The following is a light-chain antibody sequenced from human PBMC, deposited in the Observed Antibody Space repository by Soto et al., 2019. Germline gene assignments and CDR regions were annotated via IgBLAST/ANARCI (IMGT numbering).Light chain of an antibody. V-gene: IGKV3-20*01. CDR3: KQYDTSPIT. J-gene: IGKJ5*01. CDR2: GEY. Sequence: EILLTQSRATLSVSPGSSYTLLCRASQFVNSRYLAWYQQKPGQDHRLIIYGEYSRATGIQARFSGSGSGTDFTLTITPMEPEDFVVYFCKQYDTSPITFGQGKRVEIK. CDR1: QFVNSRY.